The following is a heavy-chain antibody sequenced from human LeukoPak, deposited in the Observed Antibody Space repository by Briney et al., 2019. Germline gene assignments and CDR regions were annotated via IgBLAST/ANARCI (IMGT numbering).Heavy chain of an antibody. D-gene: IGHD4-11*01. V-gene: IGHV3-48*01. CDR2: IGSSSSAI. CDR3: ARDQAYSFDY. J-gene: IGHJ4*02. Sequence: GGSLRLSCAASGFTFSAYSMNWVRQSPEEGVEWVSYIGSSSSAIYYADSVKGRFTISRDNAKNSLYLQMDSLRAEDTAVYYCARDQAYSFDYWGQGTLVTVSS. CDR1: GFTFSAYS.